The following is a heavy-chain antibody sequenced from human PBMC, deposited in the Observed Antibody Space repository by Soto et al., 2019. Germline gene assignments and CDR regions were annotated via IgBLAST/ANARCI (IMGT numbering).Heavy chain of an antibody. D-gene: IGHD6-19*01. CDR1: GFTVSSNY. Sequence: GGSLRLSCAASGFTVSSNYMSWVRQAPGKGLEWVSVIYSGGSTYYADSVKGRFTISRDNSKNTLYLQMNSLRAEDTAVYYCARDPPRIAVAGPFLSWGQGTLVTVSS. J-gene: IGHJ4*02. CDR3: ARDPPRIAVAGPFLS. V-gene: IGHV3-66*01. CDR2: IYSGGST.